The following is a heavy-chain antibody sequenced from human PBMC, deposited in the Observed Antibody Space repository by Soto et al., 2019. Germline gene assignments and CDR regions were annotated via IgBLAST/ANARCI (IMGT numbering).Heavy chain of an antibody. V-gene: IGHV3-30-3*01. Sequence: QVQLVESGGGVVQPGRSLRLSCAASGFTFSSYAMHWVRQAPGKGLEWVAVISYDGSNKYYADAVKGRFTISRDNSQNTLYLQMNSLGAEDTAVYYCAREGAYCGGDCRHFDYWGQGTLVTVSS. D-gene: IGHD2-21*02. CDR2: ISYDGSNK. CDR1: GFTFSSYA. CDR3: AREGAYCGGDCRHFDY. J-gene: IGHJ4*02.